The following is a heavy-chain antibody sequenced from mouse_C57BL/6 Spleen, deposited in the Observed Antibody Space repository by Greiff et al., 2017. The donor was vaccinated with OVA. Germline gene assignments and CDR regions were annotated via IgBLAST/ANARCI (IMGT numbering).Heavy chain of an antibody. D-gene: IGHD2-5*01. CDR3: TTKKGVYYSNYGDY. CDR2: IDPENGDT. CDR1: GFNIKDDY. V-gene: IGHV14-4*01. Sequence: VQLKQSGAELVRPGASVKLSCTASGFNIKDDYMHWVKQRPEQGLEWIGWIDPENGDTEYASKFQGKATITADTSSNTAYLQLSSLTSEDTAVYYCTTKKGVYYSNYGDYWGQGTTLTVSS. J-gene: IGHJ2*01.